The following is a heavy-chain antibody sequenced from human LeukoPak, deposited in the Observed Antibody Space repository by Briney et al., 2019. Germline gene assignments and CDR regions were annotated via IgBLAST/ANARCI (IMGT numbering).Heavy chain of an antibody. D-gene: IGHD2/OR15-2a*01. CDR3: ARGLLPYYYYYMDV. Sequence: GGSLRLSCAASGFTFSDYAIHWVRQAPGKGLEWVAVISHDGSNEYYADSVKGRFTISRDNSKNTLFVQMNSLRAEDTAVYFCARGLLPYYYYYMDVWGKGTTVTVSS. J-gene: IGHJ6*03. CDR2: ISHDGSNE. CDR1: GFTFSDYA. V-gene: IGHV3-30*04.